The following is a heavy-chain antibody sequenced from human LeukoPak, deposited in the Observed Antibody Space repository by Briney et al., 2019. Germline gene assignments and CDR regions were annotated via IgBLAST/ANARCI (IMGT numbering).Heavy chain of an antibody. J-gene: IGHJ4*02. CDR1: GFTFSNYW. D-gene: IGHD6-19*01. CDR2: MDQEGSEK. Sequence: GGSLRLSCAASGFTFSNYWMSWVRQAPGKGLEWVANMDQEGSEKYYVDSVKGRFTISRDNAKNSLYLQMNSLRAEDSAVYYCAREGWLEGFEYWGQGTLVTVSS. V-gene: IGHV3-7*05. CDR3: AREGWLEGFEY.